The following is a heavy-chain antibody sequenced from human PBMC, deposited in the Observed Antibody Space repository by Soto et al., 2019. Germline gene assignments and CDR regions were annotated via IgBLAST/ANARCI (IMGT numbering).Heavy chain of an antibody. D-gene: IGHD2-2*01. J-gene: IGHJ6*02. V-gene: IGHV1-18*01. CDR1: GYTFSNYG. CDR2: VSAYNGNT. CDR3: ASSFTSSQWRYGMDV. Sequence: QVQLVQSGAEVKKPGASVKVSCKASGYTFSNYGFSWVRQAPGQRLKWMGWVSAYNGNTNYEQKVQGRVTMTTETATGTAYMELRSLRSDDTVVYYCASSFTSSQWRYGMDVWGQGTTVTVSS.